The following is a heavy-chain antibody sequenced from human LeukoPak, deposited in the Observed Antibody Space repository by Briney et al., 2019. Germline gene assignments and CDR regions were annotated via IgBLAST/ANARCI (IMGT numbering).Heavy chain of an antibody. J-gene: IGHJ5*02. CDR1: GGSFSGYY. D-gene: IGHD2-2*01. V-gene: IGHV4-34*01. CDR3: ARGGCSSTSCFLNWFDP. CDR2: INHSGST. Sequence: SETLSLTCAVYGGSFSGYYWSWIRQPPGKGLEWFGEINHSGSTNYNPSLKSRVTISVDTSKNQFSLKLSSVTAADTAVYYCARGGCSSTSCFLNWFDPWGQGTLVTVSS.